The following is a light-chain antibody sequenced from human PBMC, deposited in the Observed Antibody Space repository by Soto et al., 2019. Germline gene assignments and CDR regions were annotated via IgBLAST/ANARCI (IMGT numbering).Light chain of an antibody. V-gene: IGKV3-15*01. CDR2: GAS. CDR3: QQFHNWPPIT. J-gene: IGKJ5*01. CDR1: QSVSTN. Sequence: EIVMTQAPAPLSVSPGARATLSCRASQSVSTNLAWYQQKPGQAPRLLIYGASTRATGIPARFSGSGSGTEFTLTISSLQSEDFAVYYCQQFHNWPPITFGQGPRLEI.